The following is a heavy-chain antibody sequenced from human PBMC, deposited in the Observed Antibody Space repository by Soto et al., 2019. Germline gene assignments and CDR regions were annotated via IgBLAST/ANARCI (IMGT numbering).Heavy chain of an antibody. CDR3: SAAAGTGDYYYYGMDV. V-gene: IGHV4-4*07. Sequence: SDTLSLTCTVSGGSISSYYWSWILQPAGKGLEWIGRIYTSGSTNYNPSLKSRVTMSVDTSKNQFSLKLSSVTAADTAVYYCSAAAGTGDYYYYGMDVWGQGTTVTVSS. D-gene: IGHD6-13*01. CDR1: GGSISSYY. J-gene: IGHJ6*02. CDR2: IYTSGST.